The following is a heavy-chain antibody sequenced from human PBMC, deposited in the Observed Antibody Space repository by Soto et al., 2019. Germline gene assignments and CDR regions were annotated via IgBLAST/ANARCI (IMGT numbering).Heavy chain of an antibody. J-gene: IGHJ4*02. CDR2: IIPIFGTA. CDR1: GGTFSSYA. D-gene: IGHD6-13*01. CDR3: ARSYSSTYYFDY. V-gene: IGHV1-69*06. Sequence: SVKVSCKASGGTFSSYAISWVRQAPGQGLEWMGGIIPIFGTANYAQKFQGRVTITADKSTSTAYMELSSLRSEDTAVCYCARSYSSTYYFDYWGQGTLVTVSS.